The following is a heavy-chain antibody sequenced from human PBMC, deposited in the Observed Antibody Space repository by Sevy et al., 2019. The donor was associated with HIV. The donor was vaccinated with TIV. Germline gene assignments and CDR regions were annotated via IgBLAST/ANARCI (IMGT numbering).Heavy chain of an antibody. J-gene: IGHJ6*02. CDR1: GFSVSSNY. CDR3: AREDIVLGEDNYYGIDV. CDR2: IHSGGKI. Sequence: GYLRLSCAASGFSVSSNYMSWVRQAPGKGPEWVSVIHSGGKISYADSVQGRFTISRDNSKNTLYLQMNSLRAEDTAVYYCAREDIVLGEDNYYGIDVWGQGTTVTVSS. V-gene: IGHV3-53*01. D-gene: IGHD2-15*01.